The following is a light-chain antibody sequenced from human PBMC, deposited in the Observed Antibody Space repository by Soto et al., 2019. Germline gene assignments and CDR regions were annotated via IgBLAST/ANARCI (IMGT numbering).Light chain of an antibody. J-gene: IGKJ5*01. Sequence: EVVLTQSPVTLSLSPGERATLSCRASQSFRGLLAWYQQKPGQAPRLLIYDAYNRATGIPPRFSGSGSGTDFTLTISSLEPEDSAVYDCQQRHMWPITFGQGTGLEIK. CDR3: QQRHMWPIT. CDR2: DAY. V-gene: IGKV3-11*01. CDR1: QSFRGL.